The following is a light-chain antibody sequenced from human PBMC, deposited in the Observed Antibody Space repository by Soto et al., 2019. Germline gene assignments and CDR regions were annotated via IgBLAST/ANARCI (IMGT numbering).Light chain of an antibody. CDR1: SSNIGAGYD. Sequence: QSVLTQPPSMSAAPGQRGTLSCTGSSSNIGAGYDVHWYHQLPGTAPKLLIHGNSNRPSGVPDRFSGSKSGTSASLVIPGLQLEDEATYCCQSYDNRLSAYVFGAGAKVIVL. CDR3: QSYDNRLSAYV. CDR2: GNS. V-gene: IGLV1-40*01. J-gene: IGLJ1*01.